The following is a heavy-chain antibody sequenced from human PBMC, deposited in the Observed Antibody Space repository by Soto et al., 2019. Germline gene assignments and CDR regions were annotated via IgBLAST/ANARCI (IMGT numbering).Heavy chain of an antibody. CDR1: GGTFSSYT. V-gene: IGHV1-3*01. CDR3: ARTGYSGSYCDY. CDR2: INAVNGKT. Sequence: ASMKVSCKASGGTFSSYTISWVRQAPGQWLEWMGWINAVNGKTKYSQKFQGRVTITRDTSASAAYMELSSLRSEDTAVYYCARTGYSGSYCDYWGQGTLVTVSS. J-gene: IGHJ4*02. D-gene: IGHD1-26*01.